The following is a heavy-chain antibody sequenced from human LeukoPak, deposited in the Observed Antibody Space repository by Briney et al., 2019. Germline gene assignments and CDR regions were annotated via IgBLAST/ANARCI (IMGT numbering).Heavy chain of an antibody. J-gene: IGHJ2*01. CDR3: ARALYGDNDSRYFDL. CDR2: INHSGGRSS. D-gene: IGHD4-17*01. CDR1: GGSFRGFY. Sequence: SETLSLTCAVYGGSFRGFYWSWIRQPPGKGLEWIGEINHSGGRSSNYNPSLKSRVTISVDRSKNQFSVKLNSVSAADTAVYFCARALYGDNDSRYFDLWGRGTLVTASS. V-gene: IGHV4-34*01.